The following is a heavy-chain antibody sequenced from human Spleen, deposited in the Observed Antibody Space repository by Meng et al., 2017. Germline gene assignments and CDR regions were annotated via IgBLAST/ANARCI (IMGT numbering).Heavy chain of an antibody. CDR1: GYTFPDYW. V-gene: IGHV1-2*06. Sequence: ASVMVFCKASGYTFPDYWLHWVRRAPGQGLEWMGRINPKSGDTHYAQRFQGRVTMTGDTTISTACMELSGLRSDDTTMYYRARNEDISAAGKLFGDYWGQGTLVTVSS. D-gene: IGHD6-13*01. CDR2: INPKSGDT. CDR3: ARNEDISAAGKLFGDY. J-gene: IGHJ4*01.